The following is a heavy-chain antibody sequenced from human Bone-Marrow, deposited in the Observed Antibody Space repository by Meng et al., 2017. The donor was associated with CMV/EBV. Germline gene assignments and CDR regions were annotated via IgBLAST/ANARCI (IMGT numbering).Heavy chain of an antibody. CDR1: GGTFSSYA. J-gene: IGHJ6*02. CDR3: ARGVVVPAAMYLPHYYYGMDV. Sequence: SVKVSCKASGGTFSSYAISWVRQAPGQGLEWMGGIIPIFGTANYAQKFQGRVTITADKSTSTAYMELSSLRSEDTAVYYCARGVVVPAAMYLPHYYYGMDVWGQGTTVTVSS. CDR2: IIPIFGTA. V-gene: IGHV1-69*06. D-gene: IGHD2-2*01.